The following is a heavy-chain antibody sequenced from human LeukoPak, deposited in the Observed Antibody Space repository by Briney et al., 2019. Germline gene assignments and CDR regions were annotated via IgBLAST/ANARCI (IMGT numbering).Heavy chain of an antibody. V-gene: IGHV4-59*12. Sequence: SETLSLTCTASGGSISSYYWSWIRQPPGKGLEWIGYIYYSGSTNYNPSLKSRVTISVDTSKNQFSLKVTSVTAADTAVYYCARGQGSYRFFDYWGQGTLVAVSS. D-gene: IGHD1-26*01. J-gene: IGHJ4*02. CDR2: IYYSGST. CDR3: ARGQGSYRFFDY. CDR1: GGSISSYY.